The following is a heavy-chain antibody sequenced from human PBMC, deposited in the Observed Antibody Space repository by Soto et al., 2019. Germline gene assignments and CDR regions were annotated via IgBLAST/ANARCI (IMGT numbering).Heavy chain of an antibody. J-gene: IGHJ4*02. V-gene: IGHV1-18*01. CDR2: ISAYNGNT. D-gene: IGHD3-22*01. Sequence: ASVKVSCKASGYTSTSYGISWVRQAPGQGLEWMGWISAYNGNTNYAQKLQGRVTMTTDTSTSTAYMELRSLRSDDTAVYYCARDGPDSSGYYRSNFEYWGQGTLVTVSS. CDR3: ARDGPDSSGYYRSNFEY. CDR1: GYTSTSYG.